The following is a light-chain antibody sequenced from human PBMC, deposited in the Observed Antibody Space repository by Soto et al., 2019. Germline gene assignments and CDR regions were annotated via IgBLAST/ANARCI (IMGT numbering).Light chain of an antibody. V-gene: IGKV3-20*01. CDR3: QQYDITPPNT. CDR2: GAS. J-gene: IGKJ4*01. Sequence: EIVLTQSPGTLSLSPGEVATLSCRASQIVRGTYLAWFQQKPGQAPRLLIYGASTRATGIPDRFSGSGSGTDFTLTISGLEPKDFALYYCQQYDITPPNTFGGGTKVDI. CDR1: QIVRGTY.